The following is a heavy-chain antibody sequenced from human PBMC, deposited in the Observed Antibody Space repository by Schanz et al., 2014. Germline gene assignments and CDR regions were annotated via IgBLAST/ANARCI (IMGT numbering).Heavy chain of an antibody. CDR3: ASPALVQGLMPEYYFDY. D-gene: IGHD3-10*01. CDR1: GFTFSDYY. CDR2: ISGSSIHK. J-gene: IGHJ4*02. V-gene: IGHV3-11*05. Sequence: QVYLVESGGDLVKPGGSLRLSCAASGFTFSDYYMAWIRQAPGKGLEWVSHISGSSIHKNYADSVKGRFSISRDNGETSVYLQINSLRVEDTAVYYCASPALVQGLMPEYYFDYWGQGTLVTVSS.